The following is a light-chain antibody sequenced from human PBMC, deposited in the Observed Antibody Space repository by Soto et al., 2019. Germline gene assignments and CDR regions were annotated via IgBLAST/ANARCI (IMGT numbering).Light chain of an antibody. J-gene: IGLJ2*01. CDR3: YSYAGSYTFV. Sequence: QSALTQPRSVSGSPGQSVTISCTGTSSDIGSFDYVSWYQQHPDKAPKVMIYDVTKRPSGVPDRFSGSKSANTASLTISGLQAEDEADYFCYSYAGSYTFVFGRGTKLTVL. CDR1: SSDIGSFDY. CDR2: DVT. V-gene: IGLV2-11*01.